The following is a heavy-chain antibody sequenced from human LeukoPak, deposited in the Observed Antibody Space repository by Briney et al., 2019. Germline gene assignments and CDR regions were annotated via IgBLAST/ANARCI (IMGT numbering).Heavy chain of an antibody. CDR3: AGIAAAGNRDFDY. CDR2: IVVGSGNT. J-gene: IGHJ4*02. D-gene: IGHD6-13*01. CDR1: GFTFTSSA. V-gene: IGHV1-58*02. Sequence: SVKVSCKASGFTFTSSAMQWVRQARGQRLEWIGWIVVGSGNTNYAQKFQERVTITRDMSTSTAYMELSSLRSEDTAVYYCAGIAAAGNRDFDYWGQGTLVTVPS.